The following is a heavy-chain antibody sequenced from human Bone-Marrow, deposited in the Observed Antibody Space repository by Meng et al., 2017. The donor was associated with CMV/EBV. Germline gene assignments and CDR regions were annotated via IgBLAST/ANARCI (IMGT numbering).Heavy chain of an antibody. D-gene: IGHD2-2*02. J-gene: IGHJ6*02. CDR2: FDLEDGET. CDR3: ASAQGGYCSSTSCYTYYYGMDV. V-gene: IGHV1-24*01. Sequence: ASVKVSCKVFGYTLTELSMHWVRQAPGKGLEWMGGFDLEDGETIYAQKFQGRVTMTEDTSTDTAYMELRSLRSDDTAVYYCASAQGGYCSSTSCYTYYYGMDVWGQGTTVTVSS. CDR1: GYTLTELS.